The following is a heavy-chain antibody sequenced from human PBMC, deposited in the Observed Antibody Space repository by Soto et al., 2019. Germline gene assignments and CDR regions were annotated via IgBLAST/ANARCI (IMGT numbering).Heavy chain of an antibody. D-gene: IGHD6-13*01. CDR3: ARDGGQQLGFDY. CDR2: IWYDGSNK. CDR1: GFTFSSYG. Sequence: QVQLVESGGGVVQPGRSLRLSCAASGFTFSSYGMHWVRQAPGKGLEWVAVIWYDGSNKYYADSVKGRFTISRDNSKNTLYQQMNSLRAEDTAVYYCARDGGQQLGFDYWGQGTLVTVSS. V-gene: IGHV3-33*01. J-gene: IGHJ4*02.